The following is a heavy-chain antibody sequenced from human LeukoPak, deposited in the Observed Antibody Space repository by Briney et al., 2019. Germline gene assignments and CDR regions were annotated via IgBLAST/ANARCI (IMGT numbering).Heavy chain of an antibody. CDR1: GGSISSYY. Sequence: KPSETLSLTCTVSGGSISSYYWSWIRQPPGKGLEWIGYIFYSGSTNYNPSLKSRVTISIDTSKNQFSLRLSSVTAADTAFYYCARHVSYGIYDYWGQGTLVTVSS. V-gene: IGHV4-59*08. CDR2: IFYSGST. D-gene: IGHD4-17*01. J-gene: IGHJ4*02. CDR3: ARHVSYGIYDY.